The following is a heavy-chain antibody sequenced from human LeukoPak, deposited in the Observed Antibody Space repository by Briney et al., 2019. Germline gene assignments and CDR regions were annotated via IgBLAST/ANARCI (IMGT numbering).Heavy chain of an antibody. D-gene: IGHD2-2*01. CDR2: IIPIFGTA. CDR3: ARVLGKYCSSTSCYYSWFYP. CDR1: GGTFSSYA. V-gene: IGHV1-69*05. Sequence: GASVKVSCKASGGTFSSYAISWVRQAPGQGLEWMGGIIPIFGTANYAQKFQGRVTITTDESTSTAYMELSSLRSEDTAVYYCARVLGKYCSSTSCYYSWFYPWGQGTLVTVSS. J-gene: IGHJ5*02.